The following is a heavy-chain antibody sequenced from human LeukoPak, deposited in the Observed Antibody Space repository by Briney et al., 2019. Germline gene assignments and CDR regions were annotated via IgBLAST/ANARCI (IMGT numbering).Heavy chain of an antibody. J-gene: IGHJ6*03. CDR2: INPNSGGT. CDR1: GYTFTGYY. Sequence: ASVKVSCKASGYTFTGYYMHWVRQAPGQGLEWMGWINPNSGGTNYAQKFQGRVTMARDTSISTAYMELSRLRSDDTAVYYCARDKWYQLPDYYYYMDVWGKGTTVTVSS. D-gene: IGHD2-2*01. CDR3: ARDKWYQLPDYYYYMDV. V-gene: IGHV1-2*02.